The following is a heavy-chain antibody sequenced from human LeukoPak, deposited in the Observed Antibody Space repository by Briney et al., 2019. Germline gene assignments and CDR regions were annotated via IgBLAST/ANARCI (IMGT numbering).Heavy chain of an antibody. J-gene: IGHJ5*01. Sequence: SETLSLTCTVSGGSISSSTYYWGWIRQAPGKGLEWIGRIFYTGNTYYTPSLKSRITMSLDTSKNQFSLSLTSVTAADTAVYYCASQIAVVEPTDPNWFDSWGQGTLVTVSS. V-gene: IGHV4-39*07. CDR3: ASQIAVVEPTDPNWFDS. CDR2: IFYTGNT. CDR1: GGSISSSTYY. D-gene: IGHD2-21*01.